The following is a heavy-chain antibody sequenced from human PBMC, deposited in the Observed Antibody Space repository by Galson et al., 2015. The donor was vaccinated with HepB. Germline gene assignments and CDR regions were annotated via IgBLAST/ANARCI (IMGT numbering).Heavy chain of an antibody. CDR1: GFTFGSYG. Sequence: SLRLSCAGSGFTFGSYGMNWVRQAPGKGLEWLSYISSSGTTIYYADSVRGRFTISRVNAKNSLYLQMNSLRAEDTAVYYCARDLVGSTDEFDYWGQGTLVTVSS. D-gene: IGHD1-26*01. V-gene: IGHV3-48*01. CDR2: ISSSGTTI. CDR3: ARDLVGSTDEFDY. J-gene: IGHJ4*02.